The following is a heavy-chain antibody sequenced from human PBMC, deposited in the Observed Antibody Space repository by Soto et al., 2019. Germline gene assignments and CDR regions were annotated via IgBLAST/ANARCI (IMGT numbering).Heavy chain of an antibody. D-gene: IGHD3-22*01. CDR1: GGSISSYY. CDR3: ARDPAYDSSGMYNWFDP. CDR2: IYYSGST. Sequence: SETLSLTCTVSGGSISSYYWSWIRQPPGKGLEWIGYIYYSGSTNYNPSLKSRVTISVDTSKNQFSLKLSPVTAADTAGYYCARDPAYDSSGMYNWFDPWGQGTLVTVSS. V-gene: IGHV4-59*01. J-gene: IGHJ5*02.